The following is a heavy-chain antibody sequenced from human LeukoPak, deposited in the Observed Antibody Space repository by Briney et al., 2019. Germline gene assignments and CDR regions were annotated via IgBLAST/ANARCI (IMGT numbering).Heavy chain of an antibody. CDR2: IIPIFGTA. CDR1: GGTFSSYA. Sequence: ASVKVSCKASGGTFSSYAISWVRQAPGQGLEWVGGIIPIFGTANYAQKFQGRVTITADESTSTAYMELSSLRSEDTAVYYCARAGIAAAGYAFDIWGQGTMVTVSS. CDR3: ARAGIAAAGYAFDI. J-gene: IGHJ3*02. D-gene: IGHD6-13*01. V-gene: IGHV1-69*13.